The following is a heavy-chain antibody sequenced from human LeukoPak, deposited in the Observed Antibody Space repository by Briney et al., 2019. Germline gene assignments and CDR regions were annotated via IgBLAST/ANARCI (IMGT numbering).Heavy chain of an antibody. CDR1: GFLVSSCG. Sequence: GGSLRLSCAASGFLVSSCGMHWVRQAPGKGLEWVANINQDGSEKYHGDSVKGRFTISRDNAKSSLFLEMSSLRAEDTAVYYCADPPSDFWGQGTLVAVSS. V-gene: IGHV3-7*01. J-gene: IGHJ4*02. CDR3: ADPPSDF. CDR2: INQDGSEK.